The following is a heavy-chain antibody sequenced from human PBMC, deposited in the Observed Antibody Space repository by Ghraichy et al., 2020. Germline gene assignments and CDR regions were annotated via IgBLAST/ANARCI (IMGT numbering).Heavy chain of an antibody. Sequence: ASVKVSCKASGYTFTSYYMHWVRQAPGQGLEWMGIINPSGGSTSYAQKFQGRVTMTRDTSTSTVYMELSSLRSEDTAVYYCARGGRAMAVVPAAMGWNPWGQGTLVTVSS. J-gene: IGHJ5*02. V-gene: IGHV1-46*01. CDR2: INPSGGST. D-gene: IGHD2-2*01. CDR1: GYTFTSYY. CDR3: ARGGRAMAVVPAAMGWNP.